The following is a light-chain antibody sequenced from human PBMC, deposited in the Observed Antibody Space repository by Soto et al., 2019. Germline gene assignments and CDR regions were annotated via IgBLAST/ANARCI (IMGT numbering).Light chain of an antibody. CDR3: QSYGSSLSGSNV. V-gene: IGLV1-40*01. CDR1: KSNIGSAI. Sequence: QSVLIQPPSLSGTPGQTVTISCIGDKSNIGSAIVHWYQQLPGTAPKHLIYGNNNRPSGVPDRFSGSKSGTSASLAITGLQAEDEADYYCQSYGSSLSGSNVFGGGTKLTVL. J-gene: IGLJ2*01. CDR2: GNN.